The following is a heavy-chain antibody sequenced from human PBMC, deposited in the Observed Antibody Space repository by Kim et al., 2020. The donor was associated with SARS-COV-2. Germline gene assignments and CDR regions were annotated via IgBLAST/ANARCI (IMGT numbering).Heavy chain of an antibody. CDR1: GFIFRSFW. D-gene: IGHD7-27*01. CDR2: ISDDGKTT. Sequence: GGSLRLSCAASGFIFRSFWMHWVRQVPGEGLEWVARISDDGKTTNYADSVMGRFTISGDDARYTLFLQMHRLSGDNTAADYFGRDLTGRSDYLGQGTL. J-gene: IGHJ4*02. CDR3: GRDLTGRSDY. V-gene: IGHV3-74*01.